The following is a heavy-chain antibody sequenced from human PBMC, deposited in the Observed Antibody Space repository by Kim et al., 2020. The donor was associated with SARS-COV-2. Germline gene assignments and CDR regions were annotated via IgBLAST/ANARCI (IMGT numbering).Heavy chain of an antibody. CDR2: LFPGGSS. D-gene: IGHD2-21*02. J-gene: IGHJ6*01. CDR3: ARDRRGVTGTYY. V-gene: IGHV4-4*07. CDR1: GGSIRGHF. Sequence: SETLSLTCTISGGSIRGHFWSWIRQSAGKGLEFVGRLFPGGSSDYSPSLMSRVAMSSDTSTNQVTMTLRSVTAADTAVYPFARDRRGVTGTYY.